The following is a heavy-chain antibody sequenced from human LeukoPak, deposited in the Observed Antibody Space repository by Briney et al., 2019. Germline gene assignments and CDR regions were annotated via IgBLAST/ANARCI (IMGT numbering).Heavy chain of an antibody. CDR2: ISSSSSYI. CDR1: GFTFSSYS. J-gene: IGHJ4*02. Sequence: PGGSLRLSCAASGFTFSSYSMNWVRQAPGKGLEGVSSISSSSSYIYYADSVKGRFTISRDNAKNSLYLQMNSLRAEDTAVYYCASDVGSGWTFDYWGQGTLVTVSS. CDR3: ASDVGSGWTFDY. D-gene: IGHD6-19*01. V-gene: IGHV3-21*01.